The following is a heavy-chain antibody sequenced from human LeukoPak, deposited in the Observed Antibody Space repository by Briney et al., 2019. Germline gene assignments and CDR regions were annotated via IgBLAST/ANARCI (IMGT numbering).Heavy chain of an antibody. J-gene: IGHJ4*02. CDR3: ARVLLEWLLIDY. CDR1: GGTFSSYA. Sequence: AASVKVSCKASGGTFSSYAISWVRQAPGQWLEWMGGIIPIFGTANYAQKFQGRVTITADESTSTAYMELSSLRSEDTAVYYCARVLLEWLLIDYWGQGTLVTVSS. D-gene: IGHD3-3*01. V-gene: IGHV1-69*13. CDR2: IIPIFGTA.